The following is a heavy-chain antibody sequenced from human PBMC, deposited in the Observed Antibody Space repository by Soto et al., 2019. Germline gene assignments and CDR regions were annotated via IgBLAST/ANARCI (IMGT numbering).Heavy chain of an antibody. CDR3: AILSN. J-gene: IGHJ4*02. CDR1: GFTVSSNY. CDR2: IYSDGTT. D-gene: IGHD6-6*01. Sequence: GGSLRLSCAASGFTVSSNYMNWVRQAPGKGLEWLSIIYSDGTTYYADSVKGRFTISRDNFKNTLYLQMNNLRAEDTAVYYCAILSNWGQGYLVIVSS. V-gene: IGHV3-53*01.